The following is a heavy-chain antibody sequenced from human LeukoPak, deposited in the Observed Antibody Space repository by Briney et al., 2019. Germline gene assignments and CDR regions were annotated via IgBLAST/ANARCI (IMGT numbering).Heavy chain of an antibody. V-gene: IGHV4-34*01. J-gene: IGHJ5*02. Sequence: SETLSLTCAVYGGSFSGYYWSWIRQPPGKGLEWIGEINHSGSTNYNPSLKSRVTISVDTSKNQFSLKLSSVTAADTAVYYCARHGRYYDILTGYPNWFDPWGQGTLVTVSS. D-gene: IGHD3-9*01. CDR3: ARHGRYYDILTGYPNWFDP. CDR1: GGSFSGYY. CDR2: INHSGST.